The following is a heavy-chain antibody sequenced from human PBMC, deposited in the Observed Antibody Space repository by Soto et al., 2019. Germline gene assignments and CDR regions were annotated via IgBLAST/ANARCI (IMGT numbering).Heavy chain of an antibody. D-gene: IGHD3-10*02. CDR2: IYHSGST. Sequence: QLQLQESGSGLVKPSETLSLPCAVSGGSISSGGYPWSWIRQPPGKGLEWIGYIYHSGSTYYNPSLKSRVTISVDRSKNQFSLKLSSVTAADTAVYYCARVFDTVGSFEYWGQGTLVTVST. J-gene: IGHJ4*02. V-gene: IGHV4-30-2*01. CDR1: GGSISSGGYP. CDR3: ARVFDTVGSFEY.